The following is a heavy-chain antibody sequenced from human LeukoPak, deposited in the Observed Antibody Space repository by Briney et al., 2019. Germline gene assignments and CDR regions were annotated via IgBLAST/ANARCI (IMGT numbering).Heavy chain of an antibody. V-gene: IGHV3-21*01. Sequence: SGGSLRLSCAASGFTFSDYSLSWVRQAPGKGLEWVSSISSSRNYKYYSDSVKGRFTISTDNAKYSLDLQMNSLRAEDTAVYSCARDKTRGLGYSYSKSGNYFDYWGQGTLVTVSS. CDR2: ISSSRNYK. CDR1: GFTFSDYS. J-gene: IGHJ4*02. D-gene: IGHD5-18*01. CDR3: ARDKTRGLGYSYSKSGNYFDY.